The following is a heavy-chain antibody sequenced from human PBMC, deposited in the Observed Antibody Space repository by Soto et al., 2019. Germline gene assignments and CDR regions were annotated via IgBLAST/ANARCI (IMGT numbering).Heavy chain of an antibody. Sequence: QAQLVQSGAEVKKPGSSVKVSCKASGGTFSSYAISWVRQAPGQGLEWMGGIIPIFGTANYAQKFQGRVTITADESTSTAYMELSSLRSEDTAVYYCARGGIAAAGTFYYYYGMDVWGQGTTVTVSS. CDR2: IIPIFGTA. J-gene: IGHJ6*02. V-gene: IGHV1-69*01. CDR1: GGTFSSYA. D-gene: IGHD6-13*01. CDR3: ARGGIAAAGTFYYYYGMDV.